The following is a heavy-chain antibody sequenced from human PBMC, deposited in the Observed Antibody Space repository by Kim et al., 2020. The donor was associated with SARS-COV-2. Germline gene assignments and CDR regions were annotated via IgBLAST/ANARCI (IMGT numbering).Heavy chain of an antibody. CDR2: IYYSGST. CDR1: GGSISSYY. V-gene: IGHV4-59*01. D-gene: IGHD3-10*01. Sequence: SETLSLTCTVSGGSISSYYWSWIRQPPGKGLEWIGYIYYSGSTNYNPSLKSRVTISVDTSKNQFSPKLRSVTAADTAVYYCARERAFGESSLYYYGMDV. J-gene: IGHJ6*01. CDR3: ARERAFGESSLYYYGMDV.